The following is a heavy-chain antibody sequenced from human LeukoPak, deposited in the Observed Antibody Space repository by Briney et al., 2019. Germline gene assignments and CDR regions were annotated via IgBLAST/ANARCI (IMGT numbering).Heavy chain of an antibody. Sequence: PGGSLRLSCAASGFTFSTYRMNWVRQAPGKGLEWVSSISSSSSYIYYADSVKGRFTISRDNAKNSLFLQMNSLRAEDTAVYYCARESYSGSAATLDYWGQGTLVTVSS. CDR1: GFTFSTYR. CDR2: ISSSSSYI. CDR3: ARESYSGSAATLDY. J-gene: IGHJ4*02. D-gene: IGHD1-26*01. V-gene: IGHV3-21*01.